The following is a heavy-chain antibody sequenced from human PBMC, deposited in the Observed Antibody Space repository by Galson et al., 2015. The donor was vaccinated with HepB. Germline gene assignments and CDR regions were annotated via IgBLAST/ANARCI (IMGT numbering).Heavy chain of an antibody. V-gene: IGHV1-2*02. Sequence: SVKVSCKASGYTFTGYYMHWVRQAPGQGLEWMGWINPNSGGTNYAQNFQGRVTMTTDTSTSTVYMELRSLRSDDTAVYYCARVDSSTWYLNWFDPWGQGTLVTVSS. CDR1: GYTFTGYY. J-gene: IGHJ5*02. CDR2: INPNSGGT. CDR3: ARVDSSTWYLNWFDP. D-gene: IGHD6-13*01.